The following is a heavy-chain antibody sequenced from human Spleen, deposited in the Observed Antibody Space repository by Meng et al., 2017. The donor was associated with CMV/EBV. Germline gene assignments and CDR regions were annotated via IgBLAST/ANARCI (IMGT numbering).Heavy chain of an antibody. J-gene: IGHJ4*02. CDR2: IKSKSESGAI. CDR1: GFTFSNAW. CDR3: TREFEEYQLLFGY. D-gene: IGHD2-2*01. Sequence: GGSLRLSCAASGFTFSNAWMSWVRQAPGKGLEWIGRIKSKSESGAIEYAAPLKGRFTISRDDSKNTLYLYLQMNSLNNEDTAVYYCTREFEEYQLLFGYWGQGTLVTVSS. V-gene: IGHV3-15*01.